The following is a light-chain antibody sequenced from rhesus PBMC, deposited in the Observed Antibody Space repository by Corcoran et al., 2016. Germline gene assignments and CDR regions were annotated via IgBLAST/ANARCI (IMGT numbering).Light chain of an antibody. CDR1: QTISSY. CDR3: QQYDSHPFT. V-gene: IGKV1-44*02. Sequence: DIQMTQSPSSLSASVGDRVTITCRASQTISSYLVWHQQKPGKVPKLLTYAASSLESGVPSRFSGSGSGTEFTLTISSLRPEDFATDYCQQYDSHPFTFGPGTKLDIK. CDR2: AAS. J-gene: IGKJ3*01.